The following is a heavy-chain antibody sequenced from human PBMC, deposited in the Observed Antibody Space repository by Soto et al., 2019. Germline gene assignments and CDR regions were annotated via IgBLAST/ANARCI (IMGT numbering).Heavy chain of an antibody. Sequence: QVQLVQSGAEVKKPGSSVKVSCKASGGTFSSYAISWVRQAPGQGLEWMGGIIPIFGTANYAQKFQGRVTITADESTSTAYMELSSLRSEDTAVYYCARGPSGIGGARRYYFDYWGQGTLVTVSS. V-gene: IGHV1-69*01. CDR3: ARGPSGIGGARRYYFDY. J-gene: IGHJ4*02. CDR2: IIPIFGTA. CDR1: GGTFSSYA. D-gene: IGHD6-6*01.